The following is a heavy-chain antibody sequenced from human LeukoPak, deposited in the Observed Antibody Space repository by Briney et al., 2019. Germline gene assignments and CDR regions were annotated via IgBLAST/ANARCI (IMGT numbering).Heavy chain of an antibody. CDR3: ARDSMVRGGGQAFDI. CDR2: ISSSSTTI. Sequence: PGGSLRLSCAASGFTFSSYSMNWVRQAPGKGLEWISYISSSSTTIHYADSVKGRFTISRDNAENSLYLQMNSLRVEDTAVYYCARDSMVRGGGQAFDIWGQGTMVTVSS. CDR1: GFTFSSYS. D-gene: IGHD3-10*01. V-gene: IGHV3-48*04. J-gene: IGHJ3*02.